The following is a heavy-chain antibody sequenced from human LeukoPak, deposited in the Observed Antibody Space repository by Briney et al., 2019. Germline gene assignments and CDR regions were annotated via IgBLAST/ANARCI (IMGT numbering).Heavy chain of an antibody. CDR2: MNHSGST. CDR1: GGSYSNYH. V-gene: IGHV4-34*01. D-gene: IGHD3-22*01. CDR3: VYYDFSGSTLADY. Sequence: SETLSLTCAVYGGSYSNYHWAWTRQSPGKGLEWIAEMNHSGSTNYNPSLKSRVTISVDTSKKQLSLKLSSVTAADTALFYCVYYDFSGSTLADYWGQGTLVTVSS. J-gene: IGHJ4*02.